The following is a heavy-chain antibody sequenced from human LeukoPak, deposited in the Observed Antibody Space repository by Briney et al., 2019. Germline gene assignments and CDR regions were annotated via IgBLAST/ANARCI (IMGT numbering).Heavy chain of an antibody. V-gene: IGHV3-23*01. D-gene: IGHD1-1*01. CDR2: ISNSGANT. Sequence: GGSLRLSCAASRFTFSSYAMSWVRQAPGKGLEWVSSISNSGANTYYADSVKGRFTISRDNSKNTLYLQMNSLRAEDAAVYYCAKGGWNSWFDPWGQGTLVSVSS. CDR3: AKGGWNSWFDP. CDR1: RFTFSSYA. J-gene: IGHJ5*02.